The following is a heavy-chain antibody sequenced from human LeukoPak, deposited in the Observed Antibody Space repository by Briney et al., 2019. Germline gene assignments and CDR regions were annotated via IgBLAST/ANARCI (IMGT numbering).Heavy chain of an antibody. CDR2: ISSSSTYI. Sequence: GGSLRLSCAASGFAFSTYSMNWVRQAPGKGLEWVSSISSSSTYIYYADSVKGRVTISRDNAKNSLYLQMNSLRAEDTAVYYCARVLSAFETTRCELYYWGQGTLVTVSS. D-gene: IGHD2-8*01. CDR3: ARVLSAFETTRCELYY. V-gene: IGHV3-21*01. CDR1: GFAFSTYS. J-gene: IGHJ4*02.